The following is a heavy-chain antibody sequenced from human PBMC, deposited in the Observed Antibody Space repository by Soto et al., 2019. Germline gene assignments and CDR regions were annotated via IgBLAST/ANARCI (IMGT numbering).Heavy chain of an antibody. J-gene: IGHJ6*02. CDR2: INAGNGNT. D-gene: IGHD2-2*01. V-gene: IGHV1-3*01. Sequence: GASVKVSCKXSGYTFTSYAMHWVRQAPGQRLEWMGWINAGNGNTKYSQKLQGRVTMTTDTFTRTAYMEVRSLRSDDTAVYYCAREGTCSSTSCPTYFSFGMDVWGQGTTVTVSS. CDR3: AREGTCSSTSCPTYFSFGMDV. CDR1: GYTFTSYA.